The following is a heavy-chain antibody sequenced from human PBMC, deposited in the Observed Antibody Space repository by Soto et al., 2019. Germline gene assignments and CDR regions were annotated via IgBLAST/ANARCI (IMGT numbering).Heavy chain of an antibody. Sequence: LSLTCTFSVGSISSGGYYWSWIRQHPGKGLEWIGYIYYSGSTYYNPSLKSRVTISVDTSKNQFSLKLSSVTAADTAVYYCARDRWVWGSYRPVYYYYGMDVWGQGTTVTVSS. CDR3: ARDRWVWGSYRPVYYYYGMDV. V-gene: IGHV4-31*03. CDR1: VGSISSGGYY. CDR2: IYYSGST. J-gene: IGHJ6*02. D-gene: IGHD3-16*02.